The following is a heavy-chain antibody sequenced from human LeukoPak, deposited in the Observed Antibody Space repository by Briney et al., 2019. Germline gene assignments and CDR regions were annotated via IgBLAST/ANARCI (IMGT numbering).Heavy chain of an antibody. V-gene: IGHV1-69*13. CDR3: ARERSSRSNFDY. CDR2: IIPIFGTA. CDR1: GGTFSSYA. J-gene: IGHJ4*02. Sequence: ASVKVSCKASGGTFSSYAISWVRQAPGQGLEWMGGIIPIFGTANYAQKFQGRVTITADESTSTAYMELSSLRFEDTTVYYCARERSSRSNFDYWGQGTLVTVSS. D-gene: IGHD6-13*01.